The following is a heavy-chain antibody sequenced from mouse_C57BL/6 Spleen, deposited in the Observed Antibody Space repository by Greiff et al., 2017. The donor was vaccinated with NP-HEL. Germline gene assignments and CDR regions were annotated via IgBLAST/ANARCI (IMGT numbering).Heavy chain of an antibody. CDR2: INPGSGGT. V-gene: IGHV1-54*01. CDR1: GYAFTNYL. J-gene: IGHJ3*01. CDR3: ARSAITTEGFAY. D-gene: IGHD2-4*01. Sequence: VQLQQSGAELVRPGTSVKVSCKASGYAFTNYLIEWVKQRPGQGLEWIGVINPGSGGTNYNEKFKGKATLTADKSSSTAYMQLSSLTSEDSAVYVCARSAITTEGFAYWGQGTLVTVSA.